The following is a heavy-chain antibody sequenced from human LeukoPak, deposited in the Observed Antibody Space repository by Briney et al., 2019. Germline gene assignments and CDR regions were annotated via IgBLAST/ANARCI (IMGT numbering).Heavy chain of an antibody. V-gene: IGHV3-11*01. CDR2: ISSSGSTI. D-gene: IGHD3-22*01. J-gene: IGHJ3*02. CDR1: GFTFSNAW. Sequence: GGSLRLSCAASGFTFSNAWMSWVRQAPGKGLEWVSYISSSGSTIYYADSVKGRFTISRDNAKNSLYLQMNSLRAEDTAVYYCARDSRYYDSSGYPDNDAFDIWGQGTMVTVSS. CDR3: ARDSRYYDSSGYPDNDAFDI.